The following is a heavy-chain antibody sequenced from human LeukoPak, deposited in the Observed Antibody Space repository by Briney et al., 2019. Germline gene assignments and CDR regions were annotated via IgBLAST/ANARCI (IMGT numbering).Heavy chain of an antibody. Sequence: SETLSLTCAVYGGSFSGYYWSWIRQPPGKGLEWIGEINHSGSTNYNPSLKSRATISVDTSKNQFSLKLSSVTAADTAVYYCAREPIFGVVIMGFDYWGQGTLVTVSS. CDR3: AREPIFGVVIMGFDY. J-gene: IGHJ4*02. V-gene: IGHV4-34*01. CDR1: GGSFSGYY. D-gene: IGHD3-3*02. CDR2: INHSGST.